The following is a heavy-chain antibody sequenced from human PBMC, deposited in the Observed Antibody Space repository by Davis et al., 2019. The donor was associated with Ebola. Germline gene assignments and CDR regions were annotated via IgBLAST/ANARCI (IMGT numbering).Heavy chain of an antibody. J-gene: IGHJ6*02. CDR2: IWYDGSNK. D-gene: IGHD6-6*01. V-gene: IGHV3-33*08. CDR3: ATSIAALYYYYGMDV. CDR1: GFTFSSYS. Sequence: PGGSLRLSCAASGFTFSSYSMNWVRQAPGKGLEWVAVIWYDGSNKYYADSVKGRFTISRDNSKNTLYLQMNSLRAEDTAVYYCATSIAALYYYYGMDVWGQGTTVTVSS.